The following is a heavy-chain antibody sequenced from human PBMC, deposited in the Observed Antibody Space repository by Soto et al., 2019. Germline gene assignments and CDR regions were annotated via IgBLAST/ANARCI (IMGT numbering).Heavy chain of an antibody. Sequence: QITLKESGPPLVKPTQTLTLTCTFSGFSLRTRGVAVGWFRQPPGKALEWLALIYWDEDKWYSPSLKSRLTIAEDTSKNQVVLTMTNVDPVDTATYYCAHRPRGYAYYFDYWGQGILVTVSS. D-gene: IGHD5-12*01. CDR2: IYWDEDK. CDR3: AHRPRGYAYYFDY. V-gene: IGHV2-5*02. CDR1: GFSLRTRGVA. J-gene: IGHJ4*02.